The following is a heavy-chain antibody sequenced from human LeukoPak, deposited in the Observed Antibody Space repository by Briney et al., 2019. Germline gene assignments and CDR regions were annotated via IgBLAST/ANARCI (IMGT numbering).Heavy chain of an antibody. CDR2: IYYSGST. V-gene: IGHV4-30-4*01. J-gene: IGHJ4*02. D-gene: IGHD2-2*01. CDR3: AGFVTREYYFDY. CDR1: GGSFSGYY. Sequence: PSGTLSLTCTVCGGSFSGYYWSWIRQPPGKGLEWIGYIYYSGSTYYNPSLKSRVTISVDTSKNQFSLKLSSVTAADTAVYYCAGFVTREYYFDYWGQGTLVTVSS.